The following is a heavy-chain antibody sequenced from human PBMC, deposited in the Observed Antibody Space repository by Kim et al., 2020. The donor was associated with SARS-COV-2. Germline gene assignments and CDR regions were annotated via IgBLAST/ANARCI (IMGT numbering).Heavy chain of an antibody. CDR3: ARESSGGYYYDSSGFPDY. CDR1: GYTFTSYG. CDR2: ISAYNGNT. J-gene: IGHJ4*02. V-gene: IGHV1-18*01. Sequence: ASVKVSCKASGYTFTSYGISWVRQAPGQGLEWMGWISAYNGNTNYAQKLQGRVTMTTDTSTSTAYMELRSLRSDDTAVYYCARESSGGYYYDSSGFPDYWGQGTLVTVSS. D-gene: IGHD3-22*01.